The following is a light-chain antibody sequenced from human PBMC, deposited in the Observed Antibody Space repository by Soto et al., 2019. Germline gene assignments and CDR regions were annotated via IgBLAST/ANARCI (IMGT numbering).Light chain of an antibody. V-gene: IGLV2-14*01. J-gene: IGLJ2*01. CDR1: SSDVGGYNY. CDR3: SSYTSSTTPVV. CDR2: EVS. Sequence: QSVLSQPASVSGSPGQSITISCTGTSSDVGGYNYVSWYQQYPGKAPKLMIYEVSNRPSGISNRFSGSKSGNTASLTISGLRAEDDADYYCSSYTSSTTPVVFGGGTKLTVL.